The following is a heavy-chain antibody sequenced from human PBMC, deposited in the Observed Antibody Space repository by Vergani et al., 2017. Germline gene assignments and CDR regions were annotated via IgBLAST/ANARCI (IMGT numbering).Heavy chain of an antibody. Sequence: QVQLVQSGAEVKKPGASVKVSCKASGYTFTSYAMHWVRQDPGQRLEWMGWINAGNGNTNYSQKFQGRVTITRDTSASTAYMELSSLRSEDTAVYYCAREAYDSSGYYLLFDYWGQGTLVTVSS. CDR1: GYTFTSYA. D-gene: IGHD3-22*01. CDR2: INAGNGNT. V-gene: IGHV1-3*01. CDR3: AREAYDSSGYYLLFDY. J-gene: IGHJ4*02.